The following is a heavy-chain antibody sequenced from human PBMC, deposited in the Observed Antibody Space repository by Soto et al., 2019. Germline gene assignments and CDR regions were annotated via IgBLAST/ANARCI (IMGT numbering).Heavy chain of an antibody. CDR3: AKDAQKLGVWYFDL. V-gene: IGHV3-30*18. J-gene: IGHJ2*01. CDR1: GFTFSSYG. D-gene: IGHD7-27*01. Sequence: QVQLVESGGGVVQPGRSLRLSCAASGFTFSSYGMHWVRQAPGKGLEWVAVISYDGSNKYYADSVKGRFTISRDNSKNRLYLQMNSLRAEDTAVYYCAKDAQKLGVWYFDLWGRGTLVTVSS. CDR2: ISYDGSNK.